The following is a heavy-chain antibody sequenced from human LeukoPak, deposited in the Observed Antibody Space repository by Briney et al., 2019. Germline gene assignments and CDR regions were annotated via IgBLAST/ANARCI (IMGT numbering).Heavy chain of an antibody. Sequence: GGSLRLSCAASGFTVGSNYMSWVRQAPGKGLEWVSVIYSGGSTYYADSVKGRFTISRHNSKNTLYLQMNSLRAEDTAVYYCARAQYSSSPWPLTYWYFDLWGRGTLVTVSS. V-gene: IGHV3-53*04. J-gene: IGHJ2*01. D-gene: IGHD6-13*01. CDR2: IYSGGST. CDR3: ARAQYSSSPWPLTYWYFDL. CDR1: GFTVGSNY.